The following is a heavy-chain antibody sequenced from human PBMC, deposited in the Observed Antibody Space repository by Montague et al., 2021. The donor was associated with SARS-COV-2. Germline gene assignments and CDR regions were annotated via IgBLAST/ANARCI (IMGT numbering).Heavy chain of an antibody. CDR2: LYTSGST. D-gene: IGHD5-12*01. V-gene: IGHV4-4*07. Sequence: SETLSLTCTVSGASVRTYYWSWIQQSAGKKLEWMGRLYTSGSTYYNPSFKSRVTMSLDTSKNLLSLNLSSMTAADTAVYYCARDGADYSFAYYHEMDVWGQGTTVTVSS. CDR1: GASVRTYY. J-gene: IGHJ6*02. CDR3: ARDGADYSFAYYHEMDV.